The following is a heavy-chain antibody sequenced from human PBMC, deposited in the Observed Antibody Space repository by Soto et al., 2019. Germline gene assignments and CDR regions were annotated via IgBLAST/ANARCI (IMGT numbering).Heavy chain of an antibody. V-gene: IGHV1-69*08. J-gene: IGHJ4*02. D-gene: IGHD4-17*01. CDR2: IIPILGIA. CDR1: GGTFSSYT. Sequence: QVQLVQSGAEVKKPGSSVKVSCKASGGTFSSYTISWVRQAPGQGLEWMGRIIPILGIANYAQKFQGRVTITADKSTSTAYMELSGLRSEDTAVYYCARDVGTDGDYLHYDYWGQGTLVTVSS. CDR3: ARDVGTDGDYLHYDY.